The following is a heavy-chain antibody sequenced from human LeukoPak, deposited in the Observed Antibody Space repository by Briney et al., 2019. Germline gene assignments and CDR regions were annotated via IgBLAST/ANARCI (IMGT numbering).Heavy chain of an antibody. J-gene: IGHJ5*02. D-gene: IGHD7-27*01. CDR3: ARALGWFDP. CDR2: IYTSGST. Sequence: PSETLSLTCTVSGGSISSGSYYWSWIRQPAGKGLEWIGRIYTSGSTNYNPSLKSRVTMSVDTSKNQFSLKLSSVTAADTAVYYCARALGWFDPWGQGTLVTVSS. V-gene: IGHV4-61*02. CDR1: GGSISSGSYY.